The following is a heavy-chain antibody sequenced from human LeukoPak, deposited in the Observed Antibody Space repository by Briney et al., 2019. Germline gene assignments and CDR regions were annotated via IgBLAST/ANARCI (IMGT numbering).Heavy chain of an antibody. J-gene: IGHJ4*02. CDR1: GFTFTYYA. CDR3: AKEGPSGSYYPPYFDY. CDR2: VSNDGSNQ. V-gene: IGHV3-30-3*01. D-gene: IGHD1-26*01. Sequence: GRSLRLSCAASGFTFTYYAMHWVRQAPGKGLEWVSVVSNDGSNQDYTDSVKGRFIISRDDSKSTVYLQMNSLRAEDTAVYYCAKEGPSGSYYPPYFDYWGQGTLVTVSS.